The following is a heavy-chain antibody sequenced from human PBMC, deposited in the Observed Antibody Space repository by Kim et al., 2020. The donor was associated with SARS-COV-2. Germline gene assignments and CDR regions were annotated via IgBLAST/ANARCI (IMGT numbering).Heavy chain of an antibody. J-gene: IGHJ4*02. Sequence: DYAVSVKSRITINPDTSKNQFSLQLNSVTPEDTAVYYCARDREYSYGFDYWGQGTLVTVSS. V-gene: IGHV6-1*01. D-gene: IGHD5-18*01. CDR3: ARDREYSYGFDY.